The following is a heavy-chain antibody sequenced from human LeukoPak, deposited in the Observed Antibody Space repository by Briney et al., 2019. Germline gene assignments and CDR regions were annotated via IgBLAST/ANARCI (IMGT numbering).Heavy chain of an antibody. CDR3: ARPVSSGWYYLNY. D-gene: IGHD6-19*01. V-gene: IGHV3-48*03. CDR1: GFNFSSYE. Sequence: PGGSLRLSCAASGFNFSSYEMNWVRQAPGKGLEWVSYISSSGSTIYYADSVKGRFTISRDNAKNSLYLQMNSLRAEDTAVYYFARPVSSGWYYLNYWGQGTLVTVSS. J-gene: IGHJ4*02. CDR2: ISSSGSTI.